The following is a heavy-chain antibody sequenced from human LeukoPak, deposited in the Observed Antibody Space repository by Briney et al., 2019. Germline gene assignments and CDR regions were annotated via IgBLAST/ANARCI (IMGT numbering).Heavy chain of an antibody. J-gene: IGHJ3*01. V-gene: IGHV4-30-4*08. Sequence: ASETLSLTCTVSGGSISSNDHYWSWIRQPPGKGLEWIGYIHHSGSTYYNPSLKSRVTISVETYKKQFSLKLRSVSAADTDVYYCARAAITMALGIPADAFNLWDQGTMVSVSS. CDR2: IHHSGST. D-gene: IGHD3-10*01. CDR3: ARAAITMALGIPADAFNL. CDR1: GGSISSNDHY.